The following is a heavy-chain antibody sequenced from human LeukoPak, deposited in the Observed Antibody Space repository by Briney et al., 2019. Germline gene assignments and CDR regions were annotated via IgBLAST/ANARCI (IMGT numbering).Heavy chain of an antibody. D-gene: IGHD4-23*01. V-gene: IGHV3-23*01. CDR1: GFTFGSYG. Sequence: GGSLRLSCAGSGFTFGSYGMSWVRQAPGKGLEWVSSISGSVGSSAGSTYYVDSVKGRFIISRDNAKNTMYLQMNSLRAEDTAVYYCAKGGGWLYYFDYWGQGTLVTVSP. J-gene: IGHJ4*02. CDR3: AKGGGWLYYFDY. CDR2: ISGSVGSSAGST.